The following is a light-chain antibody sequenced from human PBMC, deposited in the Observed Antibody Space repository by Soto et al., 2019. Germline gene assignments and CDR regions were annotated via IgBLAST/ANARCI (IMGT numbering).Light chain of an antibody. CDR2: GAS. CDR1: ESVSSSY. CDR3: QQYGNAPFT. J-gene: IGKJ3*01. Sequence: EIVLTQSPGTLSLSPGERATLSCRASESVSSSYLAWYQQKPGQAPRLLIFGASNRATGIPDRFSGSGSGTDFTLTISRLEPEDFAVYYCQQYGNAPFTFGPGTKVDL. V-gene: IGKV3-20*01.